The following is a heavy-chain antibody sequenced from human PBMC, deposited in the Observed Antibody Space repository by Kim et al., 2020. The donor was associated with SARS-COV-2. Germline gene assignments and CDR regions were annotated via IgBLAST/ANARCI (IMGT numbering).Heavy chain of an antibody. D-gene: IGHD6-13*01. CDR2: INHSGST. V-gene: IGHV4-34*01. J-gene: IGHJ5*02. Sequence: SETLSLTCAVYGGSFSGYYWSWIRQPPGKGLEWIGEINHSGSTNYNPSLKSRVTISVDTSKNQLSLKLSSVTAADTAVYYCARGRRQSSSSWRSHLLNGFDPWGQGTLVTVSS. CDR1: GGSFSGYY. CDR3: ARGRRQSSSSWRSHLLNGFDP.